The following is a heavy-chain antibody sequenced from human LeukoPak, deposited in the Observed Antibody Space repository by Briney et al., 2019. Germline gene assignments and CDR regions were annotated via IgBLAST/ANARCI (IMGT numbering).Heavy chain of an antibody. Sequence: ASVKVSCKASGYTFTGYYIHWVRQAPGQGLEWMGWINPNGGGTNYAQKFQGRVTMTGDTSISTAYMELSRLRSDDTDVYYCARGGYGGANSGILDSWGQGTLVTVSS. D-gene: IGHD6-25*01. CDR1: GYTFTGYY. J-gene: IGHJ4*02. CDR2: INPNGGGT. V-gene: IGHV1-2*02. CDR3: ARGGYGGANSGILDS.